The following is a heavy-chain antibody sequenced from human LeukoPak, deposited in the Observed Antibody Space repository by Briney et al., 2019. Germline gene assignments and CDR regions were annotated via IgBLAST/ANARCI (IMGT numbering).Heavy chain of an antibody. Sequence: ASVKVSCKASGGTFSSYTMSWVRQAPGQGLEWMGRIIPIVGIANYAQKFQGRVTITADKSTSTAYMELSSLRSEDTAVYYCARNPSGTAMVTSWGQGTLVTVSS. CDR3: ARNPSGTAMVTS. J-gene: IGHJ5*02. CDR2: IIPIVGIA. D-gene: IGHD5-18*01. V-gene: IGHV1-69*02. CDR1: GGTFSSYT.